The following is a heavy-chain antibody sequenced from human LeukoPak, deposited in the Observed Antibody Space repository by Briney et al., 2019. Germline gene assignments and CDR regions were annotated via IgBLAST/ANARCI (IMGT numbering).Heavy chain of an antibody. CDR1: GFSISSDYY. D-gene: IGHD3-22*01. CDR2: IFYSGST. CDR3: AKSNGYGLIDI. V-gene: IGHV4-38-2*02. Sequence: SETLSLTCTVSGFSISSDYYWGWVRQPPGKALEWIGNIFYSGSTYYSPSLKSRVTISLDTSRNQFSLKLNSVTAADTAVYYCAKSNGYGLIDIWGQGTMVTVSS. J-gene: IGHJ3*02.